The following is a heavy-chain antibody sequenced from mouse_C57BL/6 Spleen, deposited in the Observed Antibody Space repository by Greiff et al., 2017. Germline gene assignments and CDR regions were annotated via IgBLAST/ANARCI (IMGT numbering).Heavy chain of an antibody. CDR2: IYPGSGNT. D-gene: IGHD1-1*01. CDR1: GYTFNDYY. V-gene: IGHV1-76*01. CDR3: ARGDYGSSLYAMDY. J-gene: IGHJ4*01. Sequence: QVQLQQSGAELVRPGASVKLSCKASGYTFNDYYINWVKQRPGQGLEWIARIYPGSGNTYYNEKFKGKATLTAEKSSSTAYMQLSSLTSEDSAVYFCARGDYGSSLYAMDYWGQGTSVTVSS.